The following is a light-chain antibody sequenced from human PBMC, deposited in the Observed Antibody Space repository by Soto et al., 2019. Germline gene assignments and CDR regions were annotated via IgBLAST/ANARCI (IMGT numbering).Light chain of an antibody. CDR1: QSISTY. J-gene: IGKJ1*01. V-gene: IGKV1-39*01. CDR2: AAS. CDR3: QQTYANPLT. Sequence: DIQMTQSPSSLSASVGDRVSITCRASQSISTYLNWYQQKPGMAPKVLIYAASRLQRGVPSRFSSSGSGTDFTLTISSLQPEDFATYYCQQTYANPLTFGHGTKVEIK.